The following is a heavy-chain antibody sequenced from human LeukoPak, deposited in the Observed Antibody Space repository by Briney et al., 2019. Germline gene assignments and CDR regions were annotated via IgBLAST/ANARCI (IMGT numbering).Heavy chain of an antibody. V-gene: IGHV4-59*01. CDR2: IYYSGST. J-gene: IGHJ5*02. CDR1: GGSISSYY. CDR3: ARGTGSSWYYWFDP. D-gene: IGHD6-13*01. Sequence: RSETLSLTCTVSGGSISSYYWSWIRQPPGKGLEWIGYIYYSGSTNYNPSLKSRVTISVDTSKNQFSLKLSSVTAADTAVYYCARGTGSSWYYWFDPWGQGTLVTVSS.